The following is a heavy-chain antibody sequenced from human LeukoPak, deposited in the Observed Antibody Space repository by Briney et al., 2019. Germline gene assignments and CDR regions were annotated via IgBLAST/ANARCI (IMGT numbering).Heavy chain of an antibody. Sequence: ASVKVSCKASGYTFTGYHMHWVRRAPGQGLEWMGRINPNSGGTNYAQKFQGRVTMTRDTSISTAYMELSRLRSDDTAVYYCAREVGGYDYFDYWGQGTLVTVSS. J-gene: IGHJ4*02. CDR2: INPNSGGT. D-gene: IGHD5-12*01. CDR3: AREVGGYDYFDY. V-gene: IGHV1-2*06. CDR1: GYTFTGYH.